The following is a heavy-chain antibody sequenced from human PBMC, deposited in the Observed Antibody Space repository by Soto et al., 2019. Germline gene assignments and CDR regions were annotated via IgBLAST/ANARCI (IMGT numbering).Heavy chain of an antibody. V-gene: IGHV3-33*01. CDR1: GFTFSNYG. CDR3: ARESYYVSYTGFYLPGAPVFDF. Sequence: QVQLVESGGGVVQPGRSLRLSCEASGFTFSNYGMHWVRQAPGKGLAWVAVVWYDGSNDYYAESVKGRFTISKGNSKNSLYLQMSIPRAAFSAVYYCARESYYVSYTGFYLPGAPVFDFWGQGTLVTVYS. J-gene: IGHJ4*02. CDR2: VWYDGSND. D-gene: IGHD3-9*01.